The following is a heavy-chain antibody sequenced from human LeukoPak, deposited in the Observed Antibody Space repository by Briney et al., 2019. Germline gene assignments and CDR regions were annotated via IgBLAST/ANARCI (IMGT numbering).Heavy chain of an antibody. V-gene: IGHV1-3*01. CDR1: GYTFTSYA. Sequence: ASVKVSCTASGYTFTSYAMHWVRQAPGQRLEWMGWINAGNGNTKYSQKFQGRVTITRDTSASTAYMELSSLRSEDTAVYYCARRSDWGSWYFDYWGQGTLVTVSS. CDR3: ARRSDWGSWYFDY. CDR2: INAGNGNT. D-gene: IGHD7-27*01. J-gene: IGHJ4*02.